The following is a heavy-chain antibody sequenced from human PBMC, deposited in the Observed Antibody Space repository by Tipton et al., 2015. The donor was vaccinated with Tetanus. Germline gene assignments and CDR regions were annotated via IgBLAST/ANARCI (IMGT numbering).Heavy chain of an antibody. D-gene: IGHD3-10*01. Sequence: TLSLTCTVSGGPINNGAYTWSWIRQSPGKGLEWTGYIFHTGGTYYNPSLKSRVTISVDGPKNQFSLNLKSVTAADTAVYYCARSHGSGGLLWFDSWGQGTLVTVSS. V-gene: IGHV4-30-2*06. CDR3: ARSHGSGGLLWFDS. J-gene: IGHJ5*01. CDR1: GGPINNGAYT. CDR2: IFHTGGT.